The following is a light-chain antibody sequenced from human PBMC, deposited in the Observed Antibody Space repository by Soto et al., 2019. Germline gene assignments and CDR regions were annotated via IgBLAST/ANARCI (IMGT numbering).Light chain of an antibody. J-gene: IGKJ1*01. CDR1: QSISSSY. V-gene: IGKV3-20*01. Sequence: EIVLTQSPGTLSFSPGERATLSCRASQSISSSYLAWYQQKPGQAPRLLIYGASSRATGFPDRFSGSGSGTDFTLTISRLEPEDFAVYYCQYYGSSPWTFGQGTKVDIK. CDR2: GAS. CDR3: QYYGSSPWT.